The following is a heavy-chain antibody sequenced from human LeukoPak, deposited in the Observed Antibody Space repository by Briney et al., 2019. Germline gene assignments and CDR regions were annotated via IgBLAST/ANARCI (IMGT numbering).Heavy chain of an antibody. V-gene: IGHV3-23*01. J-gene: IGHJ4*02. D-gene: IGHD2-2*01. CDR1: GFTFSSYA. CDR2: ISGSGGST. Sequence: PGGSLRLSCAAPGFTFSSYAMNWVRQAPGKGLEWVSAISGSGGSTYYADSVKGRFTISRDNSKNTLFLQMNSLRAEDTAVYYCASVSSTSDYWGQGTRVTVSS. CDR3: ASVSSTSDY.